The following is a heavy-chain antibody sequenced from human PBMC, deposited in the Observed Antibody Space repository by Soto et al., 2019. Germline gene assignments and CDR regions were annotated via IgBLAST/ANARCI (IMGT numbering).Heavy chain of an antibody. CDR1: GGTFSSYA. Sequence: QVQLVQSGAEVKKPGSSVKVSCKASGGTFSSYAISWVRQAPGQGLEWMGGIIPIFGTANYAQKFQGRVTITADESTSTADMELSSLRSEDTAVYYCASNKKDMGVVVANYGMDVWGQGTTVTVSS. J-gene: IGHJ6*02. CDR3: ASNKKDMGVVVANYGMDV. CDR2: IIPIFGTA. V-gene: IGHV1-69*01. D-gene: IGHD2-15*01.